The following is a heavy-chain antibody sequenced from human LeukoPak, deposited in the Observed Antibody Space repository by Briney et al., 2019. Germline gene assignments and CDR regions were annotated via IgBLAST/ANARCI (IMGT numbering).Heavy chain of an antibody. CDR2: IYHSGST. Sequence: PSQTLSLTCAVSGGSISSGGYSWSWIRQPPGKGLEWIGYIYHSGSTYYNPSLKSRVTISVDRPKNQFSLKLSSVTAADTAVYYCARAPVGRQQLVPGTYWYFDLWGRGTLVTVSS. CDR1: GGSISSGGYS. V-gene: IGHV4-30-2*01. D-gene: IGHD6-13*01. CDR3: ARAPVGRQQLVPGTYWYFDL. J-gene: IGHJ2*01.